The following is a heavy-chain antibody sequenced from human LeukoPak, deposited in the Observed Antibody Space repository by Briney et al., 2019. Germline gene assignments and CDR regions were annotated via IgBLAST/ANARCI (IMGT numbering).Heavy chain of an antibody. CDR1: GFTFNNYL. CDR3: AKECDYSPGHKFDL. CDR2: LFTGGGRT. J-gene: IGHJ4*02. D-gene: IGHD3-10*01. Sequence: PGGSLRLSCAASGFTFNNYLMSWVRQAPGKGLEWVSVLFTGGGRTLYADSVKGRLTISGDTSRTTLYLQMNGLRAEDTAVYYCAKECDYSPGHKFDLWGQGTLVTVSS. V-gene: IGHV3-23*01.